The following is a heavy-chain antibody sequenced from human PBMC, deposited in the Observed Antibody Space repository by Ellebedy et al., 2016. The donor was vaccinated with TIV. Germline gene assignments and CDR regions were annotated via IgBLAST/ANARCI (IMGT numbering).Heavy chain of an antibody. J-gene: IGHJ4*02. CDR3: ARSPYGDYGIGH. CDR2: MYYSGSK. CDR1: GGSISSSSYY. D-gene: IGHD4-17*01. Sequence: SETLSLTXTVSGGSISSSSYYWGWIRQPPGKGLEWIGSMYYSGSKYYNPSLKSRVTLSEDTSKNQFSLILSSVTAADTAVYYCARSPYGDYGIGHWGQGTLVIVSS. V-gene: IGHV4-39*07.